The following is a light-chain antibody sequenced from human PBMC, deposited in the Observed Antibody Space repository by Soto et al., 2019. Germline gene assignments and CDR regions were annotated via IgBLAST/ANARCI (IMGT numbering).Light chain of an antibody. CDR2: KAS. CDR1: QSIHTW. CDR3: QQYNSHPYT. J-gene: IGKJ2*01. V-gene: IGKV1-5*03. Sequence: DFQMTQSPSTLSASVGDSVTITCRASQSIHTWLAWYQQKPGRTPKLLIYKASVLESGGPSRFSGSGSGTEFTLTISSLQPDDFATYYCQQYNSHPYTFGRGTKLQIK.